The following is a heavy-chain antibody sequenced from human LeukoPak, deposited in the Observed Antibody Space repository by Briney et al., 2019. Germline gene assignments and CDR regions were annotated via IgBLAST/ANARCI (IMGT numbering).Heavy chain of an antibody. V-gene: IGHV3-21*01. CDR2: ISSSSSYI. D-gene: IGHD1-26*01. CDR3: ARVRGSYYYYYYMDV. Sequence: GGSLRLSCAASGFTFSNYSMNLVRQAPGKGLEWVSSISSSSSYIYYADSVKGRFTISRDNAKNSLYLQMNSLRAEDTAVYYCARVRGSYYYYYYMDVWGKGTTVTVSS. J-gene: IGHJ6*03. CDR1: GFTFSNYS.